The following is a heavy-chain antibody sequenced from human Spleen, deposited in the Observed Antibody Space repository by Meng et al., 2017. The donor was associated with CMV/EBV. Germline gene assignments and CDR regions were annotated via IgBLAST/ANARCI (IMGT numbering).Heavy chain of an antibody. J-gene: IGHJ4*02. CDR2: MHYSGAT. Sequence: HLRLLRPSHRLLQLCAPSSLLCSCSGGPISISISYWGWIGQPPGKGLEWIGNMHYSGATYYNPSLKSRITISVDTSKNQFSLKLSSVTAADTAVYYCARRGSSWYFDSWGQGALVTVSS. V-gene: IGHV4-39*01. D-gene: IGHD6-13*01. CDR1: GGPISISISY. CDR3: ARRGSSWYFDS.